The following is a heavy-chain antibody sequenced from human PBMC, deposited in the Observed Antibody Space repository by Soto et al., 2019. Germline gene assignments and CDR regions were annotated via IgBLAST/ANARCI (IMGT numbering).Heavy chain of an antibody. J-gene: IGHJ4*02. V-gene: IGHV4-4*02. CDR1: GVSIINSHW. Sequence: QVQLQESGPGLVKPSGTLSLTCAVSGVSIINSHWWSWVRQPPGKGLDWIGEIHHSGNTKYNPSHKSRVTISVDKAKNQFSLRLSSVTAADTAVYYCARDVGIYFDSSPAGHFDYWGQGTLVTVSS. CDR2: IHHSGNT. CDR3: ARDVGIYFDSSPAGHFDY. D-gene: IGHD3-22*01.